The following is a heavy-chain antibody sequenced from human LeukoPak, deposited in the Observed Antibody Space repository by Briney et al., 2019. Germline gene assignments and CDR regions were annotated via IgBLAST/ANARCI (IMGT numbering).Heavy chain of an antibody. D-gene: IGHD2/OR15-2a*01. Sequence: SETLSLTCTVSGASISSYFWSWIRQPPGKGLEWLGYISYSGSTNYNPSLKSRVTISVDTSNNHLSLRLRSVTAADTAVYYCARDFVGRKYLGLDVWGHGTTVTVSS. CDR2: ISYSGST. J-gene: IGHJ6*02. CDR1: GASISSYF. V-gene: IGHV4-59*01. CDR3: ARDFVGRKYLGLDV.